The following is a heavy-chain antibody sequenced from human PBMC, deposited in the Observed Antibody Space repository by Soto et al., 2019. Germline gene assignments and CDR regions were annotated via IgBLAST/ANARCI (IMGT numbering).Heavy chain of an antibody. D-gene: IGHD3-22*01. CDR1: GYSFAGYW. J-gene: IGHJ4*02. Sequence: GESVKISCKGSGYSFAGYWITWVRQKPGKGLEWMGRIDPSDSQTYYSPSFRGHVTISVTKSITTVFLQWSSLRASDTAMYYCARQIYDSDTGPNFKYYFDSWGQGTPVNVS. V-gene: IGHV5-10-1*01. CDR3: ARQIYDSDTGPNFKYYFDS. CDR2: IDPSDSQT.